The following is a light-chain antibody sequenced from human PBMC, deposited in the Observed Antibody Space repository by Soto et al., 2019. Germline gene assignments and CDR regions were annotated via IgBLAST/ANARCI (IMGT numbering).Light chain of an antibody. CDR2: DAS. CDR1: QSVSSY. Sequence: EIVVTQSPGTLSLSPGERATLSCRASQSVSSYLAWYQQKPGQAPRLLIYDASNRATGIPARFSGSGSGTDFTLTISSLEPEDFAVYYCQQRSNWPPEITFGQGTRLEIK. V-gene: IGKV3-11*01. CDR3: QQRSNWPPEIT. J-gene: IGKJ5*01.